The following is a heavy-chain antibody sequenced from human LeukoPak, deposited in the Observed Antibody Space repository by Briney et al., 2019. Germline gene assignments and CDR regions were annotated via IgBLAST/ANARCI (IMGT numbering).Heavy chain of an antibody. CDR1: GFTFSSYA. Sequence: PGGSLRLSCAASGFTFSSYAMSWVRQAPGKGLEWVAAISGSGGSTYYADSVKGRVTISRDNSKNTLYLQMNSLRAEDTVVYYCAKAASCDYGDYSFDYWGQGTLVTVSS. J-gene: IGHJ4*02. V-gene: IGHV3-23*01. D-gene: IGHD4-17*01. CDR3: AKAASCDYGDYSFDY. CDR2: ISGSGGST.